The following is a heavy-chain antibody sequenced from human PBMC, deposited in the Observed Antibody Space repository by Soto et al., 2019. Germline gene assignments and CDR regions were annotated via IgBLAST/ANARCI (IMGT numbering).Heavy chain of an antibody. J-gene: IGHJ5*02. CDR3: ARDFTTGPPTVNWFDP. V-gene: IGHV3-30-3*01. CDR1: GFTFRSYA. Sequence: GGSLRLSGAASGFTFRSYAMHWVRQAPGKGLEGVAVISYDGSNKYYADSVKGRFTIARDNYKNTLYLQMNSLRAEDTAVYYCARDFTTGPPTVNWFDPWGQGTLVTVSS. CDR2: ISYDGSNK. D-gene: IGHD4-17*01.